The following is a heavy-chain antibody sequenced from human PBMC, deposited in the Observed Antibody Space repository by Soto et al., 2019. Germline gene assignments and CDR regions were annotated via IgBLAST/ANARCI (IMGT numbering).Heavy chain of an antibody. CDR3: ARLYYDFWSGNEDYYYYYYMDV. V-gene: IGHV5-51*01. D-gene: IGHD3-3*01. Sequence: GESLKISCKGSGYSFTSYWIGWVRQMPGKGLEWMGIIYPGDSDTRYSPSFQGQVTISADKSISTAYLQWSSLKASDTAMYYCARLYYDFWSGNEDYYYYYYMDVWGKGTTVTVSS. J-gene: IGHJ6*03. CDR2: IYPGDSDT. CDR1: GYSFTSYW.